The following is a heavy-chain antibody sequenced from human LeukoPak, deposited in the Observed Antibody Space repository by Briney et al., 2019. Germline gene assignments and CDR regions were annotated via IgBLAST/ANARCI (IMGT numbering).Heavy chain of an antibody. Sequence: ASVKVSCKASGYTFSDYYMNWVRQAPGQGLEWMAWINPNSGDTNYAQKFQGRVTMTRDTSISTAYMDLSRLRSDDTAVYYCARGSLRFLEWLPPENFHYWGQGTLVTVSS. D-gene: IGHD3-3*01. V-gene: IGHV1-2*02. CDR1: GYTFSDYY. J-gene: IGHJ4*02. CDR3: ARGSLRFLEWLPPENFHY. CDR2: INPNSGDT.